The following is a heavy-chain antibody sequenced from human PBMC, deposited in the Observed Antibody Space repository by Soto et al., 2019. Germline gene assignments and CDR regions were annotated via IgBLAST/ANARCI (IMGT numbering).Heavy chain of an antibody. V-gene: IGHV1-69*13. J-gene: IGHJ4*02. CDR2: IIPIFGTA. CDR1: GGTFSSYA. D-gene: IGHD6-19*01. Sequence: GASVKVSCKASGGTFSSYAISWVRQAPGQGLEWMGGIIPIFGTANYAQKFQGRVTITADESTSTAYMELSSLRSEDTAVYYCARDLGVAGLDFDYWGQGTLVPVSS. CDR3: ARDLGVAGLDFDY.